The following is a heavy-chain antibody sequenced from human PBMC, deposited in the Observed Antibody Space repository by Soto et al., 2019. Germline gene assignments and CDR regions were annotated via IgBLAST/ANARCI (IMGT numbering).Heavy chain of an antibody. Sequence: QLVDSGGGLVKPGGSLRLSCAASGLRFRDYYMSWIRQAPGKGLEWVSYINGGGGTIYYADSVRGRFTISRDNAKNSLYSQMNSLRAEDTAVYFCAADPTMRGDVRFDYWGHGPPVTVSS. CDR3: AADPTMRGDVRFDY. CDR1: GLRFRDYY. D-gene: IGHD3-3*01. CDR2: INGGGGTI. J-gene: IGHJ4*01. V-gene: IGHV3-11*01.